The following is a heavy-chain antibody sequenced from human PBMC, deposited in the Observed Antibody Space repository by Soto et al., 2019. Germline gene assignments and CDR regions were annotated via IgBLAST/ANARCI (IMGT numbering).Heavy chain of an antibody. CDR3: AREFWSDYYDSSGPPRAFDY. Sequence: PGGSLRLSCAGSGFTFSSYGMHWVRQAPGKGLEWVAVIWYDGSNKYYADSVKGRFTISRDNSKNTLYLQMNSLRAEDTAVYYWAREFWSDYYDSSGPPRAFDYWGQGTLVTVSS. V-gene: IGHV3-33*08. J-gene: IGHJ4*02. D-gene: IGHD3-22*01. CDR1: GFTFSSYG. CDR2: IWYDGSNK.